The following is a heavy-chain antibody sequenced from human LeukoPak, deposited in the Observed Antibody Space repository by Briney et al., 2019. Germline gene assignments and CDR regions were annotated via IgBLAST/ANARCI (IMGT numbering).Heavy chain of an antibody. D-gene: IGHD6-19*01. CDR3: ARGIKTVAGTTAHSFDY. CDR2: IYSGGGT. V-gene: IGHV3-53*01. J-gene: IGHJ4*01. Sequence: GVSLTLSCAPSGFTDSSNYMTWARQAPGKGLEWVGFIYSGGGTYYADSVTGRFPISRDNSKTTLYLQMNSLRADDTAMYYCARGIKTVAGTTAHSFDYWGHGTLGTVSS. CDR1: GFTDSSNY.